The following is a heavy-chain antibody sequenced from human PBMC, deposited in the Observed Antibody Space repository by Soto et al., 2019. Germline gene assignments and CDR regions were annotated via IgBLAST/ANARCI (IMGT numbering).Heavy chain of an antibody. Sequence: GGSLRLSCAASGFTFSSYGMHWVRQAPGKGLEWVAFIWHDGGNKFYAESVRGRFTISRDNSKNTLYLQMTSLSAEDTAMYYCARDGDVNTGFGKDYWGQGTLVTVSS. V-gene: IGHV3-33*01. CDR1: GFTFSSYG. CDR3: ARDGDVNTGFGKDY. D-gene: IGHD3-16*01. CDR2: IWHDGGNK. J-gene: IGHJ4*02.